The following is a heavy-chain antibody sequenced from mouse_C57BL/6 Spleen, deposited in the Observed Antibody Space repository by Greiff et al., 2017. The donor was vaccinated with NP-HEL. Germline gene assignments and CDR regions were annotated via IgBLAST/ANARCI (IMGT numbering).Heavy chain of an antibody. CDR3: TRGITTVVANWYFDV. CDR1: GFTFSDAW. V-gene: IGHV6-6*01. CDR2: IRNKANNHAT. J-gene: IGHJ1*03. Sequence: EVKLQESGGGLVQPGGSMKLSCAASGFTFSDAWMDWVRQSPEKGLEWVAEIRNKANNHATYYAESVKGRFTISRDDSKSSVYLQMNSLRAEDTGIYYCTRGITTVVANWYFDVWGTGTTVTVSS. D-gene: IGHD1-1*01.